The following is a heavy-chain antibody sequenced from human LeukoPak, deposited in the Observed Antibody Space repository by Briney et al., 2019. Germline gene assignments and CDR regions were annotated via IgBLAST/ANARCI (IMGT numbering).Heavy chain of an antibody. Sequence: GGSLRLSCAASGFTFSSYAMSWVRQAPGKGLEWVSAISGSGGSTCYADSVKGRFTISRDNSKNTLYLQMNSLRAEDTAVYYCANSGYDLYFDYWGQGTLVTVSS. D-gene: IGHD5-12*01. V-gene: IGHV3-23*01. CDR1: GFTFSSYA. CDR3: ANSGYDLYFDY. J-gene: IGHJ4*02. CDR2: ISGSGGST.